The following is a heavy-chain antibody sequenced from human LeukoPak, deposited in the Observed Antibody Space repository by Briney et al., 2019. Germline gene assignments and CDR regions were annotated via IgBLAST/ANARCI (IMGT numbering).Heavy chain of an antibody. Sequence: PSETLSLTCTVSGGSISSYYWSWIRQPPGKGLEWIGYIYYSGSTNYNPSLKSRVTISVDTSKNQFSLKLSSVTAADTAVYYCASYLVRGATFGAFDIWGQGTMVTVSS. CDR2: IYYSGST. J-gene: IGHJ3*02. CDR3: ASYLVRGATFGAFDI. CDR1: GGSISSYY. V-gene: IGHV4-59*01. D-gene: IGHD3-10*01.